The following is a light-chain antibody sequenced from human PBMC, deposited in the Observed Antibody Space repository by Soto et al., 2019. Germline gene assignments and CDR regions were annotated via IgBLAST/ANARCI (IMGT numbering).Light chain of an antibody. CDR3: QVWDDSDHPYV. CDR2: DDS. CDR1: NIGTKS. V-gene: IGLV3-21*02. Sequence: SYELTQPSSVSVAPGQTARITCGGNNIGTKSVHWYQQKPGQAPVLVVFDDSDRPSGIPERFSGSNSGNTATLTITRVEAGDEADFFCQVWDDSDHPYVFGSGTKVTVL. J-gene: IGLJ1*01.